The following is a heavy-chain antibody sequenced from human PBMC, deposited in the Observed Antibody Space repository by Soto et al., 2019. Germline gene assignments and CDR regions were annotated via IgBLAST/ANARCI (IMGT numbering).Heavy chain of an antibody. CDR1: GGTFSSYT. Sequence: QVQLVQSGAEVKKPGSSVKVSCKASGGTFSSYTISWVRQAPGQGLEWMGRIIPILGIANYAQKFQGRVTIXXDXSXXTAYMELSSLRSEDTAVYYCAREGITMVRGGGMDVWGQGTTVTVSS. V-gene: IGHV1-69*08. D-gene: IGHD3-10*01. CDR2: IIPILGIA. CDR3: AREGITMVRGGGMDV. J-gene: IGHJ6*02.